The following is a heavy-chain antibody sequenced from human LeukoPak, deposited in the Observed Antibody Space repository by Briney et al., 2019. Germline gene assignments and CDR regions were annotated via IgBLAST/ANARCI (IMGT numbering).Heavy chain of an antibody. D-gene: IGHD6-19*01. V-gene: IGHV3-66*01. Sequence: GGSLRLSCAASGFTVSNNYMSWVRQAPGKGLEWVSIIYAGGDTYYADSVKGRFTISRDNSKNTLYFQMSSLRVEDTAVYYCARVGIVVAGRGNASDIWGQGTMVTVSP. CDR1: GFTVSNNY. CDR2: IYAGGDT. CDR3: ARVGIVVAGRGNASDI. J-gene: IGHJ3*02.